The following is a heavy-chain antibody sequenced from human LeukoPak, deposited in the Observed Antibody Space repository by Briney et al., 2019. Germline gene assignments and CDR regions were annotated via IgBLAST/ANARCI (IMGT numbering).Heavy chain of an antibody. Sequence: PSETLSLTCTVSGGSISSGSYYWSWIRQPAGKGLEWIGRIYTSGSTNYNPSLKSRVTISVDTSKNQFSLKLSSVTAADTAVYYCARGKLSEQQLIHWSQGTLVTVSS. D-gene: IGHD6-13*01. J-gene: IGHJ4*02. CDR3: ARGKLSEQQLIH. CDR1: GGSISSGSYY. CDR2: IYTSGST. V-gene: IGHV4-61*02.